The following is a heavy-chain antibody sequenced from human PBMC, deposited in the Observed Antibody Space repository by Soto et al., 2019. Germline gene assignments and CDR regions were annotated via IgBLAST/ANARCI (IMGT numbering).Heavy chain of an antibody. V-gene: IGHV3-21*01. Sequence: ESGGGLVKPGGSLRLSCAASGFTFSTYSMNWVRQAPGKGLEWVSSISSSSNYIYYADSVEGRFTISRDNAKNSLYLQMNSLRAEDTAVYYCARDLRIAVAGTGNWFDPWGQGTLVTVSS. CDR1: GFTFSTYS. D-gene: IGHD6-19*01. CDR3: ARDLRIAVAGTGNWFDP. J-gene: IGHJ5*02. CDR2: ISSSSNYI.